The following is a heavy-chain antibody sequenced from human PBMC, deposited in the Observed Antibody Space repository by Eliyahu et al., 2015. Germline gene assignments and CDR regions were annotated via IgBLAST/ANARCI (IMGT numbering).Heavy chain of an antibody. CDR1: GSTXXDXX. CDR3: AKSVATSATVWFDP. V-gene: IGHV1-2*02. Sequence: QVQLVQSGAXXKKPGASVKVSCXAXGSTXXDXXIHWVRQAPGQGLEWMGWINPNSGGTNYAQKFQGRVTVTRDTSVSTAYMELSRLTSDDTAMFYCAKSVATSATVWFDPWGQGTLVTVSS. D-gene: IGHD2-2*01. CDR2: INPNSGGT. J-gene: IGHJ5*02.